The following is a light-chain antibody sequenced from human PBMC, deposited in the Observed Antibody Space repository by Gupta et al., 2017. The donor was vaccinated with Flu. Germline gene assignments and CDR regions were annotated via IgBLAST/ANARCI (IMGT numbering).Light chain of an antibody. CDR3: RNGHSSAYV. J-gene: IGLJ1*01. CDR1: SGINVGTYR. Sequence: HAVLTQPSPLSASPGASASLACTLRSGINVGTYRIYWYQQKPGSPPQYLLRYNSDSDKQQGSGVPSRFSGSKDASANAGILLSSGFQSEDEADYYCRNGHSSAYVFGTGTKVTVL. CDR2: YNSDSDK. V-gene: IGLV5-45*02.